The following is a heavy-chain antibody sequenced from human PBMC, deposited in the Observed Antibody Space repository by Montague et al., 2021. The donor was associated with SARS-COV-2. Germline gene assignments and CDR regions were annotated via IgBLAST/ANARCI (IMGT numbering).Heavy chain of an antibody. J-gene: IGHJ4*02. CDR2: INHRGST. D-gene: IGHD3-10*01. CDR3: ARGRQHFTMVIVVMTGGEYSFDY. V-gene: IGHV4-34*01. CDR1: GGSFSDYY. Sequence: SETLSLTCAVYGGSFSDYYWSWIRQPPGKGLEWIGEINHRGSTNYNPSLKSRVTISEDTSKNQFSLKLSSVTAADTAVYFCARGRQHFTMVIVVMTGGEYSFDYWSRGTLVADS.